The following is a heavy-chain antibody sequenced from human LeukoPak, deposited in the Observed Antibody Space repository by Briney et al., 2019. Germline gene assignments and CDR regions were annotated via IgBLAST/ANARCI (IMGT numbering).Heavy chain of an antibody. CDR3: AAEMTASAAFDI. J-gene: IGHJ3*02. CDR2: LHHTGRN. CDR1: GDSLTSSSHY. Sequence: SETLSLTCTVSGDSLTSSSHYWGWIRQPPGKRLQWVASLHHTGRNYSNAALKSRVSISMDTAKSQFSLKVNSVTAADSGVYYCAAEMTASAAFDIWGQGTMVAVSS. D-gene: IGHD2-21*02. V-gene: IGHV4-39*01.